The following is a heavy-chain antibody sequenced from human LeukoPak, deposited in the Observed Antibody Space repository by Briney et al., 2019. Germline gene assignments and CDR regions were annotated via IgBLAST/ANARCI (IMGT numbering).Heavy chain of an antibody. Sequence: GASVKVSCKASGGTFSSYAISWVRQAPGQGLEWMGGVIPIFGTANYAQKFQGRVTITADESTSTAYMELSSLRSEDTAVYYCAREGFRTFDPWGQGTLVTVSS. CDR3: AREGFRTFDP. CDR1: GGTFSSYA. V-gene: IGHV1-69*13. J-gene: IGHJ5*02. CDR2: VIPIFGTA. D-gene: IGHD1-14*01.